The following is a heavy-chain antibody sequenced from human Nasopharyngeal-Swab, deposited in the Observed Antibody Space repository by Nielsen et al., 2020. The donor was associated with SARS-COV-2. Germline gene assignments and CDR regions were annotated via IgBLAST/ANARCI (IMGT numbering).Heavy chain of an antibody. CDR1: GFAFSTYA. V-gene: IGHV3-23*01. D-gene: IGHD3-3*01. J-gene: IGHJ5*02. CDR3: ARDAPYDFWNRYNWFDP. Sequence: GESLKISCAVSGFAFSTYAMSWVRQAPGKGLEWVSHISGSGGSTYYADSVKGRFTISRDNSKNTLYLQMNSLRAEDTAVYYCARDAPYDFWNRYNWFDPWGQGTLVTVSS. CDR2: ISGSGGST.